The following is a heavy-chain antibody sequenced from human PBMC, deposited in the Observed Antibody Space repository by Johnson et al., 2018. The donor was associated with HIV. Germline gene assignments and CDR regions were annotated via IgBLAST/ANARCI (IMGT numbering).Heavy chain of an antibody. CDR2: IKQDGSEK. Sequence: VQLVESGGGLVQPGGSLRLSCAASGFTFSSYWMSWVRQAPGKGLAWVANIKQDGSEKYYVDSVQGRFPISRDNAKNSLYLQMNSLRAEDTAVYYCARRRYSGWYSERCAFDIWGQGTMVTVSS. CDR3: ARRRYSGWYSERCAFDI. D-gene: IGHD6-19*01. J-gene: IGHJ3*02. CDR1: GFTFSSYW. V-gene: IGHV3-7*01.